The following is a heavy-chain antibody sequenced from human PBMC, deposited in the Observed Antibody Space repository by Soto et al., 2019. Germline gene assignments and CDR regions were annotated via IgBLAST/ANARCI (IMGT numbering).Heavy chain of an antibody. V-gene: IGHV4-39*01. CDR2: IYYSGST. Sequence: SETLSLTCTVSGGSISSSSYYWGWIRQPPGKGLEWIGSIYYSGSTYYNPSLKSRVTISVDTSKNQFSLKLSSVTAADTAVYYCARHANDVSDAFDIWGQGTMVTVSS. CDR3: ARHANDVSDAFDI. CDR1: GGSISSSSYY. J-gene: IGHJ3*02. D-gene: IGHD1-1*01.